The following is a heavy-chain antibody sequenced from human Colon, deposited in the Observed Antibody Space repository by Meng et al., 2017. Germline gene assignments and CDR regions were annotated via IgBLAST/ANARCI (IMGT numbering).Heavy chain of an antibody. V-gene: IGHV4-38-2*02. Sequence: GSLRLSCSVSGYSISSGYYWGWIRQPPGKGLEWIGNIYQSGSTYYNPSLKSRVTISVDTSRNQFSLKVTSVTAADTAVYYCARGRGYWGQGTLVTVSS. CDR3: ARGRGY. CDR2: IYQSGST. J-gene: IGHJ4*02. CDR1: GYSISSGYY.